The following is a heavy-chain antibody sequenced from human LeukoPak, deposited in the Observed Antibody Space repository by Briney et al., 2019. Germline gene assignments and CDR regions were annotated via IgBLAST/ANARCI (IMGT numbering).Heavy chain of an antibody. Sequence: GASVKVSRKASGYTFTSYDINWVRQATGHALELMGWMNPNSGNTGYAQKFQGRVTITGHTSISTAYMELSSLRSEDTAVYYCARGPTWTGNYYYFDYWGQGTLVTVSS. V-gene: IGHV1-8*03. CDR2: MNPNSGNT. CDR3: ARGPTWTGNYYYFDY. J-gene: IGHJ4*02. CDR1: GYTFTSYD. D-gene: IGHD3/OR15-3a*01.